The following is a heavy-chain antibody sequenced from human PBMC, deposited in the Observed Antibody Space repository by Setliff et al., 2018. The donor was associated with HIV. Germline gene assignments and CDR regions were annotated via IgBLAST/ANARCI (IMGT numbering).Heavy chain of an antibody. D-gene: IGHD1-26*01. V-gene: IGHV1-18*01. CDR2: ISGFTGKT. J-gene: IGHJ4*02. CDR1: GYSFSKYG. CDR3: AACVLQSGGLTGSYPGGFDY. Sequence: GASVKVSCKASGYSFSKYGISWVRQAPGQGLEWMGWISGFTGKTHYAQDFQGRVTVTTDTSTDTSYMELRSLRSDDTAIYYCAACVLQSGGLTGSYPGGFDYWGQGSLVTVSS.